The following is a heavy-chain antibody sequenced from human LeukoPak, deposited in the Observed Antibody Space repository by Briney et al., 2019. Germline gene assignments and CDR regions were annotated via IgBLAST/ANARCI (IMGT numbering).Heavy chain of an antibody. J-gene: IGHJ3*02. CDR2: TSWNSGSM. Sequence: GGSLRLSCAASGFTFDDYAMHWVRQGPGKGLEWVSGTSWNSGSMGYADSVKGRFTISRDNAKNSLYLQMNSLRVEDTALYYCAKDRSSWNDGFDIWGQGTMVTVSS. D-gene: IGHD6-13*01. CDR1: GFTFDDYA. CDR3: AKDRSSWNDGFDI. V-gene: IGHV3-9*01.